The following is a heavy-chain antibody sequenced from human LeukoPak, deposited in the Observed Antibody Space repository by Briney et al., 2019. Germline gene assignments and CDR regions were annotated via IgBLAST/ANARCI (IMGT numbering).Heavy chain of an antibody. CDR2: ISNDAGNY. CDR3: AEDRRLYDILTPFDY. V-gene: IGHV3-30*18. Sequence: GRSLRLSCAASGFTFSSYGMHWVRQAPGKGLEWVALISNDAGNYYYADSVKGRFTISRDNSKNTLYLQMNSLRAEDTAVYFCAEDRRLYDILTPFDYWGQGTLVTVSS. J-gene: IGHJ4*02. D-gene: IGHD3-9*01. CDR1: GFTFSSYG.